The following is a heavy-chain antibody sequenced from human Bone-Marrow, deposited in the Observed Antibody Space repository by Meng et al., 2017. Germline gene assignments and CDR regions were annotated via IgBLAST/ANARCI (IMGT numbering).Heavy chain of an antibody. CDR3: ARGPIYGDYEC. CDR2: IYTSGST. J-gene: IGHJ4*02. V-gene: IGHV4-4*07. CDR1: GGSISSYY. D-gene: IGHD4-17*01. Sequence: SETLSLTCTAPGGSISSYYWSWIRQPAGKGLEWIGRIYTSGSTNYNPSLKSRVTMSVDTSKNQFSLELSSVTAADTAVYYCARGPIYGDYECWGQGTLVTVSS.